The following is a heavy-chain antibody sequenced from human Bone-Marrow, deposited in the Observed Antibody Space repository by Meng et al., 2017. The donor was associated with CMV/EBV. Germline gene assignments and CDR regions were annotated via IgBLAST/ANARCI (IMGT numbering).Heavy chain of an antibody. CDR2: INHSGST. V-gene: IGHV4-34*01. Sequence: SETLSLTCAVYGGSFSGYYWSWIRQPPGKGLEWIGEINHSGSTNYNPSLKSRVTISVDTSKNQFSLKLSSVTAADTAVYYCASSKGHGGSYYSGYFDYWGQGTLVTVSS. CDR1: GGSFSGYY. J-gene: IGHJ4*02. D-gene: IGHD1-26*01. CDR3: ASSKGHGGSYYSGYFDY.